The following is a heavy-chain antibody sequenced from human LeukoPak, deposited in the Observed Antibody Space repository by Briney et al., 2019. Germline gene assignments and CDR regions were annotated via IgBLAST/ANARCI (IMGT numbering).Heavy chain of an antibody. V-gene: IGHV1-8*01. CDR2: MNPNSGNT. CDR3: ASGYYDSSGYYPGDY. Sequence: GASVKVSCKASGYTFTSYDTNWVRQATGQGLEWMGWMNPNSGNTGYAQKFQGRVTMTRNTSISTAYMELSSLRSEDTAVYYCASGYYDSSGYYPGDYWGQGTLVTVSS. J-gene: IGHJ4*02. D-gene: IGHD3-22*01. CDR1: GYTFTSYD.